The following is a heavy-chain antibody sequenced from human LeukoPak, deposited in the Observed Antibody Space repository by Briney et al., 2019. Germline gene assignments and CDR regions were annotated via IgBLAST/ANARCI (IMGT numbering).Heavy chain of an antibody. Sequence: ASVKVSCKASGYTFTNYDINWVRQATGQGLEWMGWMNPNSGDTGYAEKFQGRVTMTRDTSTNTAYMELTSLTSDDTAIFYCARTGMGGNVWIDSWGQGTLVTGSS. V-gene: IGHV1-8*01. CDR2: MNPNSGDT. CDR3: ARTGMGGNVWIDS. D-gene: IGHD1-26*01. J-gene: IGHJ5*01. CDR1: GYTFTNYD.